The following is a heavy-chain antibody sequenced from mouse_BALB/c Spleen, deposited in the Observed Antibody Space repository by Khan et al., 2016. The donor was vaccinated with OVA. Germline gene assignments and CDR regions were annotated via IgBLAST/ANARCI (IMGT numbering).Heavy chain of an antibody. CDR2: ITPGGSF. D-gene: IGHD3-3*01. J-gene: IGHJ3*01. CDR1: GYSITGGYY. V-gene: IGHV3-6*02. CDR3: ARAGRWVDY. Sequence: EVQLQESGPGLVKPSQSLSLTCSVTGYSITGGYYWNWIRQFPGTKLEWMGYITPGGSFNYSPSLKHRISITRDTSTNPFFLKLNSVTPEDTATYYCARAGRWVDYWGQGTLVAVTA.